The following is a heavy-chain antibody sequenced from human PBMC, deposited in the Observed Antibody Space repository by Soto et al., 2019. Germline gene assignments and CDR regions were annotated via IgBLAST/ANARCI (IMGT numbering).Heavy chain of an antibody. CDR1: GGSISSGGYY. Sequence: SETLSLTCTVSGGSISSGGYYWSWIRQHPGKGLEWIGYIYYSGSTYYNPSLKSRVTISVDTSKNQFSLKLSSVTAADTAVYYFARQYYFGSGSYYNPPFDFWGQGTLVTVSS. CDR2: IYYSGST. V-gene: IGHV4-31*03. CDR3: ARQYYFGSGSYYNPPFDF. D-gene: IGHD3-10*01. J-gene: IGHJ4*02.